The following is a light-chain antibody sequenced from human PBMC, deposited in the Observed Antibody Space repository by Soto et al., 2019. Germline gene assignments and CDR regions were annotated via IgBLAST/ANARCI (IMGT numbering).Light chain of an antibody. CDR1: QSLDSTY. CDR2: GAS. J-gene: IGKJ2*01. Sequence: EVVLTQSPGTLSLSPGERATLSCRASQSLDSTYLAWYQQKPGQSPRLVIYGASRRATGIPDRFSGSGSGTDFTLTIGRLEPEDFAVYYCQRSGSAPPYIFGAWTRLDIK. V-gene: IGKV3-20*01. CDR3: QRSGSAPPYI.